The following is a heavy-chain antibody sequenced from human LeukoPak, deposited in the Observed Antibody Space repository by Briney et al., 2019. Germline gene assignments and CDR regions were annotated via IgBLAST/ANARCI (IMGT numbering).Heavy chain of an antibody. D-gene: IGHD1-26*01. V-gene: IGHV3-23*01. Sequence: GGSLRLSCTASGFTFSHYAMIWVRQTPGKGLEWVSAINDGDDGPYYADSVKGRFTISRDNSKNTLFLQMNSLKTEDTAVYYCATDQRWELPLNYWGQGTLVTVSS. CDR2: INDGDDGP. J-gene: IGHJ4*02. CDR1: GFTFSHYA. CDR3: ATDQRWELPLNY.